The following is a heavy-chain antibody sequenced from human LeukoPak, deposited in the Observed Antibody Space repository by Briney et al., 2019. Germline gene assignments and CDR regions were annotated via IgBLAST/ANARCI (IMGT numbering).Heavy chain of an antibody. Sequence: SETLSLTCAVSGGSISSNSYYWGWIRQPPGKGLEWIGSIYYSGSTYYNPSLKSRVTISVDTSKNQFSLKLRSVTAADTAVYYCARDRVGQQLVGRNYYYYYMDVWGKGTTVTISS. J-gene: IGHJ6*03. CDR1: GGSISSNSYY. D-gene: IGHD6-13*01. CDR3: ARDRVGQQLVGRNYYYYYMDV. CDR2: IYYSGST. V-gene: IGHV4-39*07.